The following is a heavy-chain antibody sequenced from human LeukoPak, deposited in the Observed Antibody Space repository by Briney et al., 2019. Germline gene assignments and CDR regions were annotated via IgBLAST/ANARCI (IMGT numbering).Heavy chain of an antibody. V-gene: IGHV1-18*01. J-gene: IGHJ4*02. CDR1: GGTFSSYA. CDR2: ISAYNGNT. Sequence: ASVKVPCKASGGTFSSYAISWVRQAPGQGLEWMGWISAYNGNTNYAQKLQGRVTMTTDTSTSTAYMELRSLGSDDTAVYYCARGLTGDFDYWGQGTLVTVSS. CDR3: ARGLTGDFDY. D-gene: IGHD7-27*01.